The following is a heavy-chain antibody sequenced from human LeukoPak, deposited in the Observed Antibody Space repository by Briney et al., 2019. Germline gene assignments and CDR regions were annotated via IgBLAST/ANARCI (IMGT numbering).Heavy chain of an antibody. Sequence: PSETLSLTCTVSGGSISSYYWSWIRQPPGKGLEWIGYIYYSGSTYYNPSLKSRVTISVDTSKNQFSLKLSSVTAADTAVYYCASSIFGVVNFDYWGQGTLVTVSS. CDR2: IYYSGST. CDR3: ASSIFGVVNFDY. J-gene: IGHJ4*02. V-gene: IGHV4-59*08. CDR1: GGSISSYY. D-gene: IGHD3-3*01.